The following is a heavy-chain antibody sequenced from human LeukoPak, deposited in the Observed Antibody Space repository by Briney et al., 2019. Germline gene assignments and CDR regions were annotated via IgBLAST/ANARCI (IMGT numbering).Heavy chain of an antibody. D-gene: IGHD1/OR15-1a*01. CDR3: AREWEQD. J-gene: IGHJ4*02. CDR2: IYSGGST. Sequence: GGSLGLSCAASGFTVSTNYMSWVRQAPGKGLEWVSVIYSGGSTYYADSVRGRFTISRDNSKNTLYLQMNSLRAEDTAVYYCAREWEQDWGQGTLVTVSS. CDR1: GFTVSTNY. V-gene: IGHV3-53*01.